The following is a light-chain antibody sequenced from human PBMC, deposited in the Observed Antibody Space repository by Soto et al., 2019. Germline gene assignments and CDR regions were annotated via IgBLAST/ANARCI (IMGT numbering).Light chain of an antibody. J-gene: IGKJ1*01. CDR3: QQYNNWPRV. CDR2: GAS. V-gene: IGKV3-15*01. CDR1: QSVSSN. Sequence: IVMTQSPATLSVSPGERATLSCRASQSVSSNLACSQQKPGQAPRLLIYGASTRATGTPARFSGSGSGTEFTLTISSLQSEDFAVYYCQQYNNWPRVFGQGTKVDIK.